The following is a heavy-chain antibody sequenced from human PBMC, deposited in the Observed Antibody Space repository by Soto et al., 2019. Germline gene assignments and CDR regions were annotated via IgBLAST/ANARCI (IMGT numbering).Heavy chain of an antibody. CDR3: ARGVVSTGYFDY. J-gene: IGHJ4*02. V-gene: IGHV3-72*01. CDR2: SRHKVHSHTT. CDR1: GFTFSDHY. Sequence: EVQLAESGGGLVQPGGSLRLSCAASGFTFSDHYIDWVRQAPGKGLEWVGRSRHKVHSHTTEYVASVKGRFTISRGDSVNSLYLQMNSLKTEDTAVYYCARGVVSTGYFDYWGQGTLVTVSS. D-gene: IGHD5-12*01.